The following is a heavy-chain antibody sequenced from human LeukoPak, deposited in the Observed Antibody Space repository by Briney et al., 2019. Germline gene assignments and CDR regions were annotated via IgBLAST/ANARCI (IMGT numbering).Heavy chain of an antibody. CDR3: AKGVKVPLLRYFSYYMDV. V-gene: IGHV3-23*01. D-gene: IGHD3-9*01. CDR1: GFTFSSYA. J-gene: IGHJ6*03. CDR2: ISGSGGSI. Sequence: GGSLRLSCAASGFTFSSYAMSWVRQAPGKGLEWVSAISGSGGSIYYADSVKGRFTISRDNSKNTLYLQMNSLRAEDTAVYYCAKGVKVPLLRYFSYYMDVWGKGTTDTISS.